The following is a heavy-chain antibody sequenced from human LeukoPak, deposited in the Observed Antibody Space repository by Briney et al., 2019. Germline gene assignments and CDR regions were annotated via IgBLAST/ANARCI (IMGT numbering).Heavy chain of an antibody. CDR1: GFTFSDYY. CDR3: ARDVYYGSGSPRLDY. Sequence: GGSLRLSCAASGFTFSDYYMSWIRQAPGKGLEWVSYISSSGSTIYYADSVKGRFTISRDNGKNSLYLQMNSLRAEDTAVYYCARDVYYGSGSPRLDYWGQGTLVTVSS. J-gene: IGHJ4*02. CDR2: ISSSGSTI. V-gene: IGHV3-11*04. D-gene: IGHD3-10*01.